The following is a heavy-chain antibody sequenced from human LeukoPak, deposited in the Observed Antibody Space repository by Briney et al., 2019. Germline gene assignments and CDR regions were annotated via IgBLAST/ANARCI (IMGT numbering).Heavy chain of an antibody. CDR1: GFTFSTYG. J-gene: IGHJ4*02. CDR3: ANLHYDILTGYIYYFDF. CDR2: ISGSGAST. V-gene: IGHV3-23*01. Sequence: GGSLRLSCAASGFTFSTYGMSSVRQAPGKGLEWVSPISGSGASTYYADSVKGRFTISRDNSKNTLYLQMNSLRAEDTAVYYCANLHYDILTGYIYYFDFGGQGTLVTVS. D-gene: IGHD3-9*01.